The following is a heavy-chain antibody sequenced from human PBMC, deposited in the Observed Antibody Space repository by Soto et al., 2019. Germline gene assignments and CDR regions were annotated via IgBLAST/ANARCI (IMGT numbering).Heavy chain of an antibody. V-gene: IGHV3-23*01. CDR1: GFTFANYA. J-gene: IGHJ4*01. D-gene: IGHD5-12*01. CDR2: ISGSGDTT. Sequence: EVQLLESGGGLVQPGGSLRLSCAASGFTFANYAMTWVRQAPGKGLEWVSVISGSGDTTYYTDSVKGRFTFSRANSKNTVFLQMNSLGADDAAVYYCAKGGGLISGDTRDFDHWGHGTLVTVSS. CDR3: AKGGGLISGDTRDFDH.